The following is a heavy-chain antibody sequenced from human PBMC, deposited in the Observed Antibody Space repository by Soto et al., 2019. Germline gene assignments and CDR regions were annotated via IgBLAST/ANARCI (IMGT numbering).Heavy chain of an antibody. Sequence: QVQLVQSGAEVKKPGSSVKVSCKASGGTFSSYAISWVRQAPGQGLEWMGGIIPIFGTANYAQKFQGRVTITADESTSTDYMELSSLRSEDTAVYYCARDLAYDSSCYHGAFDIWGQGTMVTVSS. CDR2: IIPIFGTA. J-gene: IGHJ3*02. V-gene: IGHV1-69*01. D-gene: IGHD3-22*01. CDR1: GGTFSSYA. CDR3: ARDLAYDSSCYHGAFDI.